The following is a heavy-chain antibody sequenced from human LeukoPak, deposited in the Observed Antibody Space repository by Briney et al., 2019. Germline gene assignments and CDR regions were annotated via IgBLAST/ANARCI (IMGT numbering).Heavy chain of an antibody. CDR2: IRYDGSNK. V-gene: IGHV3-30*02. CDR1: GFTFSSYG. D-gene: IGHD1-26*01. J-gene: IGHJ4*02. Sequence: GGSLRLSCAASGFTFSSYGMHWVRQAPGKGREGVAFIRYDGSNKYYADSVKGRFTISRDNSKNTLYLQMNSLRAEDTAVYYCASLAIIVGAADYFDYWGQGTLVTVSS. CDR3: ASLAIIVGAADYFDY.